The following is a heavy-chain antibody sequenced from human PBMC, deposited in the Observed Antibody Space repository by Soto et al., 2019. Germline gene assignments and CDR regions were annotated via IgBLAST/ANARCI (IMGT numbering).Heavy chain of an antibody. V-gene: IGHV3-33*01. D-gene: IGHD2-15*01. CDR3: AREYCSGGSCYYYYYGMDV. CDR2: IWYDGSNK. J-gene: IGHJ6*02. CDR1: GFTFSSYG. Sequence: PGGSLRLSCAASGFTFSSYGMHWVRQAPGKGLEWVAVIWYDGSNKYYADSVKGRFTISRDNSKNTLYLQMNSLRAEDTAVYYCAREYCSGGSCYYYYYGMDVWGQGTTVTVSS.